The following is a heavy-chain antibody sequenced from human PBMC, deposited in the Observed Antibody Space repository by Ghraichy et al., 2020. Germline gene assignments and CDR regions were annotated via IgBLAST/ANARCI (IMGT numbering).Heavy chain of an antibody. D-gene: IGHD6-13*01. J-gene: IGHJ4*02. Sequence: SETLSLTCTVSGGSISSYYWSWIRQPPGKGLEWIGYIYYSGSTNYNPSLKSRVTISVDTSKNQFSLKLSSVTAADTAVYYCARTRLKPGIDPFDYWGQGTLVTVSS. V-gene: IGHV4-59*01. CDR2: IYYSGST. CDR1: GGSISSYY. CDR3: ARTRLKPGIDPFDY.